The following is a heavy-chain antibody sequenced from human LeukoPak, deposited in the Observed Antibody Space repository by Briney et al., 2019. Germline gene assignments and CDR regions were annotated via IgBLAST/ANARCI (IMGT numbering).Heavy chain of an antibody. V-gene: IGHV4-39*01. CDR2: IYYSGST. CDR3: ARQYYDILTGYYRACWFDP. D-gene: IGHD3-9*01. CDR1: GGSISSSSYY. J-gene: IGHJ5*02. Sequence: SETLSLTCTVSGGSISSSSYYWGWLRQPPGKGLEWIGSIYYSGSTYYNPSLKSRVTISVDTSKNQFSLKLSSVTAADTAVYYCARQYYDILTGYYRACWFDPWGQGTLVSVSS.